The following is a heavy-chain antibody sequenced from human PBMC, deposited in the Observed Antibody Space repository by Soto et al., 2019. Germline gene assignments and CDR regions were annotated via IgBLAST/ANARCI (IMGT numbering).Heavy chain of an antibody. CDR2: IYTSGST. J-gene: IGHJ6*02. CDR3: ATRYGIFAADRSNYYGTDV. D-gene: IGHD3-3*01. CDR1: GGSISSYY. Sequence: PSETLSLTCTVSGGSISSYYWSWIRQPAGKGLEWIGRIYTSGSTNYNPSLKSRVTMSVDTSKNQFSLKLSSVTAADTAVYYCATRYGIFAADRSNYYGTDVWGQGTTVTVSS. V-gene: IGHV4-4*07.